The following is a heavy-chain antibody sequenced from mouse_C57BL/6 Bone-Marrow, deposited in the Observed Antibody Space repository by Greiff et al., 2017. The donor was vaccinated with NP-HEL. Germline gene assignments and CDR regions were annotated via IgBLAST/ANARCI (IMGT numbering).Heavy chain of an antibody. CDR2: IYPGDGDT. CDR3: ARNDGYYFFAY. J-gene: IGHJ3*01. CDR1: GYAFSSSW. D-gene: IGHD2-3*01. V-gene: IGHV1-82*01. Sequence: LEESGPELVKPGASVKISCKASGYAFSSSWMNWVKQRPGKGLEWIGRIYPGDGDTNYNGKFKGKATLTADKSSSTAYMQLSSLTSEDSAVYFCARNDGYYFFAYWGQGTLVTVSA.